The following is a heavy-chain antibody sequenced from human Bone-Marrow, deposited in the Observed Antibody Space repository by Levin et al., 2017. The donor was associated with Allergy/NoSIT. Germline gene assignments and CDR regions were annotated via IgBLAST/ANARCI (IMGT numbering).Heavy chain of an antibody. Sequence: SCAASGFTFNTYAMNWVRQAPGKGLEWVSGISGSGSTTFYADSVKGRFTISRDNSKNTLYLQVDSLRVEDTAVYYCARAPLRVAGVGVYYWGQGTLVTVSS. J-gene: IGHJ4*02. V-gene: IGHV3-23*01. CDR3: ARAPLRVAGVGVYY. CDR1: GFTFNTYA. D-gene: IGHD6-19*01. CDR2: ISGSGSTT.